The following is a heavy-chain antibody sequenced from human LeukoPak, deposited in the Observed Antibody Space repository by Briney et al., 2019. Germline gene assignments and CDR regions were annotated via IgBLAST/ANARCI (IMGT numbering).Heavy chain of an antibody. V-gene: IGHV3-21*01. CDR2: ISYSGSYI. CDR3: ARDGTYSSKEYYYYYMDV. CDR1: GFTFSSYD. D-gene: IGHD6-19*01. Sequence: GGTLRLSCAASGFTFSSYDMSWVRQAPGKGLEWVSSISYSGSYIFYADSVKGRFTISKDNAKNSLYLQMDSLRAEDTALYYCARDGTYSSKEYYYYYMDVWGKGTTVTVSS. J-gene: IGHJ6*03.